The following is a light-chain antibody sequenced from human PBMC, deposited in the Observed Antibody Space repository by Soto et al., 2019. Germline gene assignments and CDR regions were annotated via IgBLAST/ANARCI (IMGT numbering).Light chain of an antibody. CDR3: QQRSDWPST. V-gene: IGKV3-11*01. J-gene: IGKJ4*01. CDR1: QSVGSY. Sequence: EIVLTQSPVTLSLSPGERATLSCRASQSVGSYFAWYQQKPGQAPRLLIYDASSRATGIPARFSGSGSGTDFTLTISSLEPEDFAVYCCQQRSDWPSTFGGGTRVEIK. CDR2: DAS.